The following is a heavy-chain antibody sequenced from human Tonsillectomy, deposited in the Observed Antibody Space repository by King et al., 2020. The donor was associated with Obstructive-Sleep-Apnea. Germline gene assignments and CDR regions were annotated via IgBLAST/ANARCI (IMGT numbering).Heavy chain of an antibody. CDR2: IYSGGST. J-gene: IGHJ5*02. CDR3: ARTLPPAADLGEFDT. V-gene: IGHV3-66*01. Sequence: DVQLVESGGGLVRPGGSLRLSCAASGFTVSTSYMSWVRQAPGKGLEWVSVIYSGGSTSYADSVKGRFSISRDIPKNALYLQMSSLRVEDTAMYYCARTLPPAADLGEFDTWGQGTLVTVSS. CDR1: GFTVSTSY. D-gene: IGHD6-25*01.